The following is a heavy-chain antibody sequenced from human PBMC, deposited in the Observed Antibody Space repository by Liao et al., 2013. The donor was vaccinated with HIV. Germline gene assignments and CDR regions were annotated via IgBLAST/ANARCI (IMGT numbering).Heavy chain of an antibody. V-gene: IGHV4-4*07. D-gene: IGHD3-10*01. Sequence: QVQLQESGPGLVKPSETLSLTCTVSGGSISSYYWSWIRQPAGKGLEWIGRIYTSGSTNYNPSLKSRVTMSVDTPKNQFSLKLSSVTAADTAVYYCARGEYYGSGSCLNPWGQGTLVTVSS. CDR2: IYTSGST. CDR1: GGSISSYY. CDR3: ARGEYYGSGSCLNP. J-gene: IGHJ5*02.